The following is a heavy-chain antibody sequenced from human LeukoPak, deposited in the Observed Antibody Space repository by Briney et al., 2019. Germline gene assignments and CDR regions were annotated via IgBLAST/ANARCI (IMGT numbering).Heavy chain of an antibody. CDR2: ISHDGSNK. CDR1: GFTFSSYG. CDR3: AKPIGTSNTLDY. D-gene: IGHD1-14*01. J-gene: IGHJ4*02. Sequence: PGGSLRLSCGASGFTFSSYGMHWVRQAPGKGLEWVAFISHDGSNKYYADSVKGRFTISRDNSKNTLYLQMNTLRAEDTAVFHCAKPIGTSNTLDYWGRGTLVTVSS. V-gene: IGHV3-30*18.